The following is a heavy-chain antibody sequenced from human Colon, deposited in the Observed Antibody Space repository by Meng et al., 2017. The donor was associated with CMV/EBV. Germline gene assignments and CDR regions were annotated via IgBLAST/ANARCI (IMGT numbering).Heavy chain of an antibody. Sequence: GSLRLSCTVSGGSVSSYYWSWIRQSPTKGLEWIGYMYYSDSGSTKYNPSLKSRVTISVDTSQNQFSLKLTSVTAADTAVYYCARGQGYCTSANCLKYYFDFWGQGALVTVSS. CDR1: GGSVSSYY. V-gene: IGHV4-59*02. D-gene: IGHD2-2*01. CDR3: ARGQGYCTSANCLKYYFDF. CDR2: MYYSDSGST. J-gene: IGHJ4*02.